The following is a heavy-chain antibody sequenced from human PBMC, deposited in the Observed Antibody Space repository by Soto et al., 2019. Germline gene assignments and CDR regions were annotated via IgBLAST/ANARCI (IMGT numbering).Heavy chain of an antibody. Sequence: SETLSLTGTRSGGSISRYYWSWIRQPPGKGLEWIGYIYYSGSTNYNPSLKSRVTISVDTSKNQFSLKLSSVTAADTAVYSCARGLGYCSGGSCPYYYYMDVWGKGTTVTVSS. D-gene: IGHD2-15*01. J-gene: IGHJ6*03. CDR2: IYYSGST. V-gene: IGHV4-59*01. CDR1: GGSISRYY. CDR3: ARGLGYCSGGSCPYYYYMDV.